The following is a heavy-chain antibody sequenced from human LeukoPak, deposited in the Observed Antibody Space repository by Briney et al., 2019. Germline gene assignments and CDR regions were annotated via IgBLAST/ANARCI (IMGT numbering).Heavy chain of an antibody. D-gene: IGHD3-10*01. CDR1: GFTFSSYA. V-gene: IGHV3-21*01. CDR3: ARDGITMVRGAIDY. J-gene: IGHJ4*02. CDR2: ISSSSSYI. Sequence: GGSLRLSCAASGFTFSSYAMSWVRQAPGKGLEWVSSISSSSSYIYYADSVKGRFTISRDNAKNSLYLQMNSLRAEDTAVYYCARDGITMVRGAIDYWGQGTLVTVSS.